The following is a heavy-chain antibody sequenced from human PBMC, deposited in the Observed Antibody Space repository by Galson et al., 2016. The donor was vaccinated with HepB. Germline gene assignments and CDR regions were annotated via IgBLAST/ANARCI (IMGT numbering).Heavy chain of an antibody. D-gene: IGHD3-10*01. V-gene: IGHV3-30*18. CDR3: AKDGLYYGSGSYGSVDY. J-gene: IGHJ4*02. Sequence: SLRLSCAASGFRFSSYAMHWVRQAPGKGLEWVAVISYDGSNKYYTDSVKGRFTISRDNSKNTQYLQMNSLRAEDRAVYYCAKDGLYYGSGSYGSVDYWGQGTLVTVSS. CDR1: GFRFSSYA. CDR2: ISYDGSNK.